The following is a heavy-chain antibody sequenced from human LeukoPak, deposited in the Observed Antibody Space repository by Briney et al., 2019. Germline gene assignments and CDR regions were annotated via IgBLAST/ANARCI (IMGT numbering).Heavy chain of an antibody. CDR3: ARVDYYYGMDV. V-gene: IGHV3-13*01. CDR2: IGTAGDT. CDR1: GFTFSSYD. Sequence: RGSLRLSCAASGFTFSSYDMHCVRQATGKGLEWVSAIGTAGDTYYPGSVKGRFTISRENAKNSLYLQMNSLRAGDTAVYYCARVDYYYGMDVWGQGTTVTVSS. J-gene: IGHJ6*02.